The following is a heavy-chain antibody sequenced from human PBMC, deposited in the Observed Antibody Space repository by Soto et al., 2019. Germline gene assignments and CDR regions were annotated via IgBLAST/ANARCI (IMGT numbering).Heavy chain of an antibody. CDR3: AKDRSYYAYYYYGMDV. Sequence: GGSLRLSCAASGFTFSSYGMHWVRQAPGKGLEWVAVISYDGSNKYYADSVKGRFTISRDNSKNTLYLQMNSLRAEDTAVYYRAKDRSYYAYYYYGMDVWGQGTTVTVSS. V-gene: IGHV3-30*18. CDR1: GFTFSSYG. J-gene: IGHJ6*02. D-gene: IGHD3-22*01. CDR2: ISYDGSNK.